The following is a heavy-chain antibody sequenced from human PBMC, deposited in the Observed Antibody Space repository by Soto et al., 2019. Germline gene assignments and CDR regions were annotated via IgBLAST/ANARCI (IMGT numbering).Heavy chain of an antibody. J-gene: IGHJ6*02. D-gene: IGHD3-22*01. CDR1: GFTFSTYW. CDR3: ARGWGYFDSSGFPYLYAMDV. Sequence: GGSLRLSCAASGFTFSTYWMSWVRQAPGKGLEWVANIKEDGSEKYYVDSVEGRLTISRDNAKNSLYLQMTSLRAEDTALYYCARGWGYFDSSGFPYLYAMDVWGQGTTVTVSS. V-gene: IGHV3-7*01. CDR2: IKEDGSEK.